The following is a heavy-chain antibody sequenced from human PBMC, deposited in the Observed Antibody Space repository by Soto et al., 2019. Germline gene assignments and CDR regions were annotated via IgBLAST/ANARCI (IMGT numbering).Heavy chain of an antibody. V-gene: IGHV4-39*01. J-gene: IGHJ3*02. CDR3: VRFYGNAFDI. D-gene: IGHD3-10*01. Sequence: SETLSLTCIVSGGSLTSSSFYWGWIRQPPGKGLSWIGNIYYSGTTDYNPSLKSRVSVSTYTSRNQLSLTLISVTAADTAVYYCVRFYGNAFDIWGPGTLVTVSS. CDR1: GGSLTSSSFY. CDR2: IYYSGTT.